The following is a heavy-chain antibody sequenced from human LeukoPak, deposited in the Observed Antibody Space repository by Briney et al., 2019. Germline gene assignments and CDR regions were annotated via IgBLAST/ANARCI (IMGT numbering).Heavy chain of an antibody. D-gene: IGHD3-10*01. CDR2: ISGDGGTT. V-gene: IGHV3-64*01. CDR1: GFTFSTYA. CDR3: ARGGIKGPHDAYDI. J-gene: IGHJ3*02. Sequence: PAGTLRLSCAASGFTFSTYAMHWLRQPPGKGLEYVSAISGDGGTTYYPNSVKGRFTISRDNSKNTLYLQMDSLRPEDMAVYYCARGGIKGPHDAYDIWGQGTVLTVSS.